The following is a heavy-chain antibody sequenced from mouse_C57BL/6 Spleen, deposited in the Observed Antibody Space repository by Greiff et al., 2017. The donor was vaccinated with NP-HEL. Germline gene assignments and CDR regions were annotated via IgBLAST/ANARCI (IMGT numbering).Heavy chain of an antibody. V-gene: IGHV1-52*01. Sequence: VQLQQPGAELVRPGSSVKLSCKASGYTFTSYWLPWVKQRPIQGLEWIGNIDPSDSETHYNQKFKDKATLTVDKSSSTAYMQLSSLTSEDSAVYYCARWGHYGSTYFDYWGQGTTLTVSS. J-gene: IGHJ2*01. CDR2: IDPSDSET. D-gene: IGHD1-1*01. CDR1: GYTFTSYW. CDR3: ARWGHYGSTYFDY.